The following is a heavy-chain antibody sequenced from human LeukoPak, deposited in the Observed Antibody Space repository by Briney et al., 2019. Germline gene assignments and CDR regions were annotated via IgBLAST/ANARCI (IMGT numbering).Heavy chain of an antibody. V-gene: IGHV1-46*01. CDR1: GYTFTSYY. CDR2: INPSGGST. Sequence: GASVKVSCKASGYTFTSYYMHWVRQAPGQGLEWMGIINPSGGSTTYAQKFQGRVTITADESTSTAYMELSSLRSEDTAVYYCARGRGYSYGYLYYFDYWGQGTLVTVSS. J-gene: IGHJ4*02. CDR3: ARGRGYSYGYLYYFDY. D-gene: IGHD5-18*01.